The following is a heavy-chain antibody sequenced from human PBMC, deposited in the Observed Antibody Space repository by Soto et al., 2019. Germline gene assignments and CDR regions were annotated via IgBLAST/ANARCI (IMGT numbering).Heavy chain of an antibody. CDR3: ARYDFWSGYLPHY. D-gene: IGHD3-3*01. Sequence: PGGSLRLSCAASGFTFSSYPMHWVRQAPGKGLEYVSVISSNGGNKYYANSVKGRFTISRDNSKNTLYLQMNSLRAEDTAVYYCARYDFWSGYLPHYWGQGTLVTVSS. CDR1: GFTFSSYP. CDR2: ISSNGGNK. J-gene: IGHJ4*02. V-gene: IGHV3-64*04.